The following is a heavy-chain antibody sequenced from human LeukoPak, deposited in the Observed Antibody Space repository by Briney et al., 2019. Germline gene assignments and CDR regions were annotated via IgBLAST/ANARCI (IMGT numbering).Heavy chain of an antibody. CDR1: GFTFSTYT. Sequence: PMGSLRLSCAASGFTFSTYTMNWVRQAPGKGLEWVATINSSSSYIYYGDSAKGLFTISRNNSKNSLSMQMNSLRAEDTAVYYCASAPYDSTGYETPLAFDIWGQGTMVTVSS. V-gene: IGHV3-21*01. CDR2: INSSSSYI. J-gene: IGHJ3*02. D-gene: IGHD3-22*01. CDR3: ASAPYDSTGYETPLAFDI.